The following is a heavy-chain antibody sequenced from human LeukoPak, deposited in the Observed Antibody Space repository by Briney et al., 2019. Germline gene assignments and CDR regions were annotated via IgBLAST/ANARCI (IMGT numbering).Heavy chain of an antibody. J-gene: IGHJ3*01. D-gene: IGHD2-2*01. CDR3: VRLTCSGSSCSGGGAFDV. V-gene: IGHV4-31*03. CDR1: GDSMSSGSNL. CDR2: IFNNGGA. Sequence: SETLSLTCSVSGDSMSSGSNLWTWIRQNPGKGLEWIGYIFNNGGAYYSPSLQRRLTISVDTSQKQFSLKMSSVTAADTAVYYCVRLTCSGSSCSGGGAFDVWGQGTVVTVSS.